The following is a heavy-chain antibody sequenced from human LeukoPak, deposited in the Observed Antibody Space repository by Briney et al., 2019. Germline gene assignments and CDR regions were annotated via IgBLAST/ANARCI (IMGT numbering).Heavy chain of an antibody. V-gene: IGHV3-30*18. CDR2: ISYDGSNK. J-gene: IGHJ3*02. Sequence: GGSLRLSCAASGFTFSSYGMHWVRQAPGKGLEWVAVISYDGSNKYYADSVKGRFTISRDNSKNTLYLQMNSLRAEDTAVYYCAKDLSVAATTDDAFDIWGQGTMVTVSS. CDR1: GFTFSSYG. CDR3: AKDLSVAATTDDAFDI. D-gene: IGHD1-26*01.